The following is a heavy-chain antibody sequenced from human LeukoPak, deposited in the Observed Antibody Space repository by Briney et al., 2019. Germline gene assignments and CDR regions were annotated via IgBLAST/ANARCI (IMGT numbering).Heavy chain of an antibody. CDR2: IYSGGST. CDR1: GFTVSSNY. V-gene: IGHV3-66*01. D-gene: IGHD3-9*01. CDR3: AARYILTESDVFDI. Sequence: GGSLRLSCAASGFTVSSNYMSWVRQAPGKGLEWVSVIYSGGSTYYADSVKGRFIISRDNSKNTLYLQMNSLRAEDTAVYYCAARYILTESDVFDIWGQETMVTVSS. J-gene: IGHJ3*02.